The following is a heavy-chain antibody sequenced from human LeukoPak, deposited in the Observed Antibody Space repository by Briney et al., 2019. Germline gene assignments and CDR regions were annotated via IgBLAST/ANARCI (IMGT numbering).Heavy chain of an antibody. CDR1: GGSISSGGYY. D-gene: IGHD1-14*01. CDR3: ARATGPTRYYYYYYYMDV. V-gene: IGHV4-31*03. J-gene: IGHJ6*03. Sequence: SETLSLTCTVSGGSISSGGYYWSWIRQHPGKGLEWIGYIYYSGSTYYNQSLKSRVTIPVDTSKNQFSLKLSSVTAADTAVYYCARATGPTRYYYYYYYMDVWGKGTTVTVSS. CDR2: IYYSGST.